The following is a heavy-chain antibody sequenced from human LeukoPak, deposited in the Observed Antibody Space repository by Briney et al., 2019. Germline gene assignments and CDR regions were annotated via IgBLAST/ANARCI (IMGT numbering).Heavy chain of an antibody. D-gene: IGHD3-22*01. V-gene: IGHV3-48*03. CDR1: GFTFSSYE. Sequence: PGGSLRLSCAASGFTFSSYEMNWVRQAPGKGLEWVSYISSSGSTIYYADSVKGRFTISRDNSKNTLYLQMNSLRAEDTAVYYCAKVRSHYYDSSDFDYWGQGTLVTVSS. CDR3: AKVRSHYYDSSDFDY. CDR2: ISSSGSTI. J-gene: IGHJ4*02.